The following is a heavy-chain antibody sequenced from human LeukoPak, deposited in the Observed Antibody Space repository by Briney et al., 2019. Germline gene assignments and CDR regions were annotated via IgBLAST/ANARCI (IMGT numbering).Heavy chain of an antibody. CDR2: VSGSNTGSGSDT. CDR3: AFSTLTTGYHGLDV. V-gene: IGHV3-23*01. Sequence: QAGASLRLSCAASGLGFAGYCMTWVRQAPGEGLEWVSAVSGSNTGSGSDTYYAESVKGRFTISRDNSQNTLHLQMHSLRAEDTAIYYCAFSTLTTGYHGLDVWGPGTTVTVSS. J-gene: IGHJ6*02. CDR1: GLGFAGYC. D-gene: IGHD4-17*01.